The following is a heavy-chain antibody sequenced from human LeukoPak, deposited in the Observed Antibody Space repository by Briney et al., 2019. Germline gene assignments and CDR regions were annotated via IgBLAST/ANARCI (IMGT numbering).Heavy chain of an antibody. CDR3: ARVSLGGFRVLDRYFDY. D-gene: IGHD4/OR15-4a*01. CDR2: INPNSGGT. J-gene: IGHJ4*02. V-gene: IGHV1-2*02. Sequence: ASVKVSCKASGYTFTGYYIHWVRQAPGQGLEWMGWINPNSGGTRYAQKFQGRVTMTRDTSISTAYMELSRLRSDDTAVFYCARVSLGGFRVLDRYFDYWGQGTLVTVSS. CDR1: GYTFTGYY.